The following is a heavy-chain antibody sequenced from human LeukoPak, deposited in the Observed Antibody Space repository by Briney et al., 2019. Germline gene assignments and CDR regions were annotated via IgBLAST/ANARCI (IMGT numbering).Heavy chain of an antibody. CDR2: IHTDGSRA. CDR1: GYTFNNYW. D-gene: IGHD5-18*01. J-gene: IGHJ4*02. Sequence: GGSLRLSCAASGYTFNNYWMNWVRQAPGQGLVWVSRIHTDGSRASYADSVKGRFTISRDNAKNTLYLQMNSLRAEDTAVYYCARGYPFDYWGQGTLVTVSS. CDR3: ARGYPFDY. V-gene: IGHV3-74*01.